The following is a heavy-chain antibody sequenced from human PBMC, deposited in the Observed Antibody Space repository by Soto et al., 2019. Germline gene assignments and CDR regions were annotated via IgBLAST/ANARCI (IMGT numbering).Heavy chain of an antibody. Sequence: GGSLRLSCAASGFTFSNYAMSWVRQAPGKGLEWVSAISSSGDSPYYADSVKGRFTVSRDNSKNTLYLQMNSLRVEDTAIYYCARKTITQPHYWGQGTLVTV. CDR2: ISSSGDSP. D-gene: IGHD2-2*01. J-gene: IGHJ4*02. CDR3: ARKTITQPHY. V-gene: IGHV3-23*01. CDR1: GFTFSNYA.